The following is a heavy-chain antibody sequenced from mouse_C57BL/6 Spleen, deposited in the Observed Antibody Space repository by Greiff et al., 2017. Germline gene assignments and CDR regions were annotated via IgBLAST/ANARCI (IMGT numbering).Heavy chain of an antibody. CDR3: AREGDLRYFDV. V-gene: IGHV3-6*01. Sequence: EVQLQESGPGLVKPSQSLSLTCSVTGYSITSGYYWNWIRQFPGNKLEWMGYISYDGSNNYNPSLKNRISITRDTSKNQFFLKLNSVTTEDTATYYCAREGDLRYFDVWGTGTTVTVSS. CDR1: GYSITSGYY. J-gene: IGHJ1*03. CDR2: ISYDGSN.